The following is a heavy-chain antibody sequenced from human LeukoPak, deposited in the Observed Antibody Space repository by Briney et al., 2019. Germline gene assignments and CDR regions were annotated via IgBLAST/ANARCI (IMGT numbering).Heavy chain of an antibody. V-gene: IGHV3-23*01. J-gene: IGHJ4*02. CDR2: ISGSGGPT. D-gene: IGHD3-10*01. Sequence: PGGSLRLSCAASGFIFSNYAMAWARLTPGKGLEWVSAISGSGGPTYYTDSVKGRFTISRDSSTNTLYLQLSSLRAEDTAIYYCARGGSVFAYFFDYWGQGTLVTVSS. CDR1: GFIFSNYA. CDR3: ARGGSVFAYFFDY.